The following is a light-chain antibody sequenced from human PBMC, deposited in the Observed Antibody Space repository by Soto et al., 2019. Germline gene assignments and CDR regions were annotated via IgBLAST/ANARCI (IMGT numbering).Light chain of an antibody. CDR2: AAS. J-gene: IGKJ5*01. CDR1: ESISKW. CDR3: HSRA. Sequence: DIQMTPSASTLSASVGDRVTIACRASESISKWLAWYQKKPGTAPKLLIYAASTLESGVPSRFSGSGSGPEFTLTISSLQPDDFATYYCHSRAFGQGTRLEIK. V-gene: IGKV1-5*01.